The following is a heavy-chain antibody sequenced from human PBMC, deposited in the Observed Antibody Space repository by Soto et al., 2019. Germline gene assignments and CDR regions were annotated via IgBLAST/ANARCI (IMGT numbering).Heavy chain of an antibody. D-gene: IGHD5-12*01. CDR3: VHGYYFDP. Sequence: EVQLLESGGALVQPGGSLRLSCAASGFTFSSYAMNWVRQPPGKGLEWVSGINDRGRSTYYADSVKGRFTISRDNSKNTLSLQMNSLRAEDTAIYYCVHGYYFDPWGQGTLVTVSS. V-gene: IGHV3-23*01. CDR2: INDRGRST. J-gene: IGHJ4*02. CDR1: GFTFSSYA.